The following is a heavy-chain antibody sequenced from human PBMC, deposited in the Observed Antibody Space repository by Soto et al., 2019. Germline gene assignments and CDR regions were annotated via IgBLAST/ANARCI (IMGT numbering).Heavy chain of an antibody. CDR2: ISWHGNFT. D-gene: IGHD2-15*01. V-gene: IGHV3-9*01. Sequence: EVQLVESGGDMVQPGRSLKLSCVGSGYSFEDYSMHWVRQAPGKGLEWVSGISWHGNFTGYADSVKGRFTISRDNAKNSLFLQMRSLSLQDTALDYCVGGIWLDWGQGTVATVSS. CDR1: GYSFEDYS. CDR3: VGGIWLD. J-gene: IGHJ1*01.